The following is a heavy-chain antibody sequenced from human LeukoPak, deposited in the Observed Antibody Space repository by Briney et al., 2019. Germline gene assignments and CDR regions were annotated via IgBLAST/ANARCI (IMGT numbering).Heavy chain of an antibody. Sequence: GGSLRLSCAASGFTFSNYAMSWVRQAPGKGLEWVSAITGSDGSTYYANSVKGRFTISRDNSKNTLYLQMNSLRAEDTAIYSCAKWGDYDVFTGYYDVDYWGQGTLVTVSS. CDR3: AKWGDYDVFTGYYDVDY. J-gene: IGHJ4*02. CDR1: GFTFSNYA. D-gene: IGHD3-9*01. CDR2: ITGSDGST. V-gene: IGHV3-23*01.